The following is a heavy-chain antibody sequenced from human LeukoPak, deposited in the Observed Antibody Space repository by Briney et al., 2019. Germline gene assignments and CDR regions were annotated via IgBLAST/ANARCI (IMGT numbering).Heavy chain of an antibody. CDR3: VNGVVNAYRFDY. Sequence: PGGSLRLSCAAPEITFTNYWMTWVRRAPGKGLEWVPSLKQDGSQKFYVDSVKGRFTISRDNAKNSLYLQMNSLRAEDTAVYYCVNGVVNAYRFDYWGQGTLVTVSS. J-gene: IGHJ4*02. CDR2: LKQDGSQK. V-gene: IGHV3-7*01. CDR1: EITFTNYW. D-gene: IGHD3-3*01.